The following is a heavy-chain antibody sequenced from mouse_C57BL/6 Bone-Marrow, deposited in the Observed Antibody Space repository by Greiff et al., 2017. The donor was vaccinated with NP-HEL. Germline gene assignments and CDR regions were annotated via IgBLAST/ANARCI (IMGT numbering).Heavy chain of an antibody. V-gene: IGHV1-52*01. CDR2: IDPSDSAT. CDR1: GYTFTSYW. Sequence: QVQLQQPGAELVRPGSSVKLSCKASGYTFTSYWMHWVKQRPIQGLEWIGNIDPSDSATHYNQKFKDKATLTVDKSSSTAYMQLSSLTSEDSAVYYCARSPAYWGQGTLVTVSA. J-gene: IGHJ3*01. CDR3: ARSPAY.